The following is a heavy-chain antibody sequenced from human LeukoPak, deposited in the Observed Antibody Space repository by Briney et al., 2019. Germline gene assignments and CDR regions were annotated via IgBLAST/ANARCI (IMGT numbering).Heavy chain of an antibody. D-gene: IGHD3-22*01. CDR1: GGSISSYY. CDR3: ARGTLEHSSGYYYFDY. V-gene: IGHV4-59*12. Sequence: PSETLSLTCTVSGGSISSYYWSWIRQPPGKGLEWIGYIYYSGSTNYNPSLKSRVTISVDTSKNQFSLKLSSVTAADTAVYYCARGTLEHSSGYYYFDYWGQGTLVTVSS. CDR2: IYYSGST. J-gene: IGHJ4*02.